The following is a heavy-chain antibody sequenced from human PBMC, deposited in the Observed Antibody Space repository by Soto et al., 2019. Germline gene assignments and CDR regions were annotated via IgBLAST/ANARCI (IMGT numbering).Heavy chain of an antibody. D-gene: IGHD6-13*01. CDR2: INHSGST. CDR1: GGSFSGYY. CDR3: ASREGSSWAGGFDY. Sequence: PSETLSLTCAVYGGSFSGYYWSWIRQPPGKGLEWIGEINHSGSTNYNPSLKSRVTISVDTSKNQFSLKLSSVTAADTAVYYCASREGSSWAGGFDYWGQGTLVTVSS. J-gene: IGHJ4*02. V-gene: IGHV4-34*01.